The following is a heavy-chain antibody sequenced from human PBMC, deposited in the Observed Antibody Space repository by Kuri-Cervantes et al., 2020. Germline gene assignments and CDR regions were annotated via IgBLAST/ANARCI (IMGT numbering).Heavy chain of an antibody. Sequence: GSLRLSCAASGFTVSSNYMSWIRQPPGKGLEWIGEINHSGSTNYNPSLKSRVTISVDTSKNQFSLKLSSVTAADTAVYYCARARGGDKTKRYFDLWGRGTLVTVSS. J-gene: IGHJ2*01. D-gene: IGHD2-21*02. CDR3: ARARGGDKTKRYFDL. CDR2: INHSGST. V-gene: IGHV4-34*01. CDR1: GFTVSSNY.